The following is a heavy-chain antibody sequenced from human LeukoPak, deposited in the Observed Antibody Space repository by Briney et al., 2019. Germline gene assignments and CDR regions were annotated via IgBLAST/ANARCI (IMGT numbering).Heavy chain of an antibody. CDR3: VRSPNPDFWSGYYQRYYYMDV. Sequence: SETLSLTCAVYGGSFSGYYWSWIRQPPGKGLEWIGEINHSGSTNYNPSLKSRVTISVDTSKNQFSLKLSSVTAADTAVYYCVRSPNPDFWSGYYQRYYYMDVWGKGTTVTVSS. CDR1: GGSFSGYY. CDR2: INHSGST. J-gene: IGHJ6*03. V-gene: IGHV4-34*01. D-gene: IGHD3-3*01.